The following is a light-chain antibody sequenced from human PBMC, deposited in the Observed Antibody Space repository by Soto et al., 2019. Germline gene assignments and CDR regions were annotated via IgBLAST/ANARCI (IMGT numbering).Light chain of an antibody. J-gene: IGLJ1*01. CDR1: SSNIGAGYD. Sequence: QSVLTQPPSVPGAPGQRVTISCTGSSSNIGAGYDVHWYQQLPGTAPKLIIYGTTNRPSGVPDRFSGSKSGTSASLAITGLQAEDEADYYCQSYDGTLSGSYVFGIGTKVTVL. CDR2: GTT. CDR3: QSYDGTLSGSYV. V-gene: IGLV1-40*01.